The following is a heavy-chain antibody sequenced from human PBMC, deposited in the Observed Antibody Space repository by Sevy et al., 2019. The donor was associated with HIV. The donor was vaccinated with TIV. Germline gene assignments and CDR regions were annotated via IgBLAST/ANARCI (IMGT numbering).Heavy chain of an antibody. CDR1: GITFSTSV. V-gene: IGHV3-21*01. Sequence: GGSLRLSCNASGITFSTSVMNLVRQSPDRGLEWVSSISGDTYYTHYADSMRGRFIVSRDNAKNSLFLEMNSLTVEDTAVYYCTRASLLGYCSTTSCYYAFDIWGPGTVVTVSS. CDR2: ISGDTYYT. J-gene: IGHJ3*02. CDR3: TRASLLGYCSTTSCYYAFDI. D-gene: IGHD2-2*01.